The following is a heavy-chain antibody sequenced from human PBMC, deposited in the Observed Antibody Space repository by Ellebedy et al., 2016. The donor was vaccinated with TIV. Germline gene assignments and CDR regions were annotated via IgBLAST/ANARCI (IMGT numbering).Heavy chain of an antibody. CDR2: INPYNGNT. CDR1: GYTFTSYG. Sequence: AASVKVSCKASGYTFTSYGVSWVRQAPGQGLEWMGWINPYNGNTNYVQKIQDRVTMTTDTSTSTADMELRSLRSDAAAVYYCARDGPWGYHWFDPWGQGTLVTVSS. J-gene: IGHJ5*02. V-gene: IGHV1-18*01. D-gene: IGHD3-16*02. CDR3: ARDGPWGYHWFDP.